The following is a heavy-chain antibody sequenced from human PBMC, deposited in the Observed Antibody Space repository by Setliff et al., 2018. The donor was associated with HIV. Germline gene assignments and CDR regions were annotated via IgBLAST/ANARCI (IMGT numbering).Heavy chain of an antibody. J-gene: IGHJ4*02. Sequence: PGGSLRLSCAASGFTVSSNYMSWVRQAPGKGLEWVSVIYSGGSTYYADSVKGRFTISRDNSKNTLYLQMNSLRAEDTALYYCAKGQGYYDILTGYPYYFDSWGQGTLVTVSS. CDR2: IYSGGST. CDR1: GFTVSSNY. D-gene: IGHD3-9*01. V-gene: IGHV3-53*05. CDR3: AKGQGYYDILTGYPYYFDS.